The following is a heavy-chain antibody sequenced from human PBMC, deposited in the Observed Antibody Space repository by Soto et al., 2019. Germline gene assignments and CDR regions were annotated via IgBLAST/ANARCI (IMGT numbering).Heavy chain of an antibody. CDR1: GYTFTSYG. CDR2: ISAYNGNT. CDR3: ARATVARRAHLTRRNDY. D-gene: IGHD4-17*01. V-gene: IGHV1-18*01. J-gene: IGHJ4*02. Sequence: QVQLVQSGAEVKKPGASVKVSCKASGYTFTSYGISWVRQAPGQGLEWMGCISAYNGNTNYAQKLQGRVTMTTDTSTSAAYMELRSLRSDDTAVYYCARATVARRAHLTRRNDYWGQGTLVTVSS.